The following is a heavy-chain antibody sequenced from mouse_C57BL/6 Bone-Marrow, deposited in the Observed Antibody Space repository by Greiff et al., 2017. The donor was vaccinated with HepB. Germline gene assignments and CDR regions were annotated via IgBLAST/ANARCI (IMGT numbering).Heavy chain of an antibody. J-gene: IGHJ1*03. V-gene: IGHV10-3*01. CDR3: VRWLLRGYFDV. CDR2: IRSKSSNYAT. Sequence: GGGLVQPKGSLKLSCAASGFTFNTYAMHWVRQAPGKGLECVARIRSKSSNYATYYADSVKDRFTISRDDSQSMLYLQMNNLKTEDTAMYYCVRWLLRGYFDVWGTGTTVTVSS. CDR1: GFTFNTYA. D-gene: IGHD2-3*01.